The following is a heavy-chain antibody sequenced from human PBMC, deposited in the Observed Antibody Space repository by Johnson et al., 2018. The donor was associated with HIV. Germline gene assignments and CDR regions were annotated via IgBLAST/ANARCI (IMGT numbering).Heavy chain of an antibody. J-gene: IGHJ3*01. D-gene: IGHD6-19*01. Sequence: QVQLVESGGGVVQPGRSLRLSCAASGFSFSTYAMHWVRQAPGKGLEWLIVISYDGNNKYYADSVKGRLTISRDNSKNTLYLQMSSLRAEDTAVYYCAREPAYSSGPDAFDLWGQGTMVTVSS. CDR1: GFSFSTYA. V-gene: IGHV3-30-3*01. CDR2: ISYDGNNK. CDR3: AREPAYSSGPDAFDL.